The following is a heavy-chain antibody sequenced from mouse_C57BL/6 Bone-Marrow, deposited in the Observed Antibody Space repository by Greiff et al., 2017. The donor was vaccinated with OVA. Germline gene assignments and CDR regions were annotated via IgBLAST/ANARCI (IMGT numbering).Heavy chain of an antibody. CDR1: GFTFSSYG. Sequence: EVQLVESGGDLVKPGGSLKLSCAASGFTFSSYGMSWVRQTPDKRLEWVATISSGGSYTYYPDSVKGRFTISRDNAKNTLYLQMSSLKSEDTAMYYCSRHYSNYGYAMDYWGQGTSVTVSS. V-gene: IGHV5-6*01. J-gene: IGHJ4*01. D-gene: IGHD2-5*01. CDR3: SRHYSNYGYAMDY. CDR2: ISSGGSYT.